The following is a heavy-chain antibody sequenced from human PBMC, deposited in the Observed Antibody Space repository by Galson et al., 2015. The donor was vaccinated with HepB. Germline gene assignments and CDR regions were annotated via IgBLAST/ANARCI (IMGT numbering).Heavy chain of an antibody. CDR1: GFSLSTYT. CDR2: LTHSGNT. CDR3: TREFIVGAPWDWYFDL. D-gene: IGHD1-26*01. V-gene: IGHV3-23*01. Sequence: SLRLSCAASGFSLSTYTMSWVRQAPGNGLEWISSLTHSGNTDYADSAKGRFTISSDNSERTVYLQMNSLRAEDTAVYYCTREFIVGAPWDWYFDLWGRGTLVTVPS. J-gene: IGHJ2*01.